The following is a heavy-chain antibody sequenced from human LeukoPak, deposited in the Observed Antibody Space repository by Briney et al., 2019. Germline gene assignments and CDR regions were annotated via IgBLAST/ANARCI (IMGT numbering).Heavy chain of an antibody. Sequence: GGSLRLSCAVSGFHFSTYSMNWVRRAPGKGLEWVSSIYITTSGPYTYYADSVKGRFTISRDNAKNPLNLQMDSLRAEDTAVYYCARDLDFYATDQWGQGTLVTVSS. CDR2: IYITTSGPYT. V-gene: IGHV3-21*01. D-gene: IGHD2/OR15-2a*01. CDR3: ARDLDFYATDQ. CDR1: GFHFSTYS. J-gene: IGHJ5*02.